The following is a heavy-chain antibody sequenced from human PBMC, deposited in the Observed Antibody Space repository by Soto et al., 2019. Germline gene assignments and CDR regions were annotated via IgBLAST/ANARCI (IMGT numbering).Heavy chain of an antibody. CDR3: ARAFGGVIALGASEYFQH. CDR1: GYTFTSYY. CDR2: INPSGGST. D-gene: IGHD3-16*02. Sequence: GASVKVSCKASGYTFTSYYMHWVRQAPGQGLEWMGIINPSGGSTSYAQKFQGRVTMTRDTSTSTVYMELSSLRSEDTAVYYCARAFGGVIALGASEYFQHWCQGTLVTVSS. J-gene: IGHJ1*01. V-gene: IGHV1-46*03.